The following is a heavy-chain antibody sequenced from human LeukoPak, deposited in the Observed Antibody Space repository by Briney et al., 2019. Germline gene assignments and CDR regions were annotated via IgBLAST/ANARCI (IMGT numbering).Heavy chain of an antibody. CDR1: GFTFSSYS. CDR3: ARDHTAILYYYYGMDV. Sequence: GGSLRLSCAASGFTFSSYSMNWVRQAPGKGLEWLSYISVSSRNVIDYADSVKGRFTISRDNAKNSLYLQMNSLRAEDTAVYYCARDHTAILYYYYGMDVWGQGTTVTVSS. CDR2: ISVSSRNVI. J-gene: IGHJ6*02. D-gene: IGHD5-18*01. V-gene: IGHV3-48*04.